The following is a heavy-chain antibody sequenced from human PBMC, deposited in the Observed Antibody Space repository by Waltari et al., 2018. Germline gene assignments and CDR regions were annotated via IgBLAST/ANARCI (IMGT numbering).Heavy chain of an antibody. CDR3: ARDWEGERPNFDY. D-gene: IGHD1-26*01. V-gene: IGHV3-7*04. CDR2: IKEDGSKE. Sequence: EVQLVESGGGLVEPGGSLRLSCVASGFSFSNYWMSWVRQAPGKGLEGWADIKEDGSKEYYLGSGKGRFTISRDNAKNSVYLQMNSLRPEDTAVYYCARDWEGERPNFDYWGQGTLVTVSS. J-gene: IGHJ4*02. CDR1: GFSFSNYW.